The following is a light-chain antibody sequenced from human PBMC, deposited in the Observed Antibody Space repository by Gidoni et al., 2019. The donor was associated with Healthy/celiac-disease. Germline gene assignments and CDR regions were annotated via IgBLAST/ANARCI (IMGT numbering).Light chain of an antibody. J-gene: IGKJ2*01. Sequence: EIVMPQSPATLSVSPGERATLSCRASQSVRSNLAWYQQKPGQAPRILIYGASTRATGIPARFSGSGSGTEFTLTISSLQSEDFAVYYCQQYNNWPPEYTFGQGTKLEIK. CDR1: QSVRSN. CDR3: QQYNNWPPEYT. CDR2: GAS. V-gene: IGKV3D-15*01.